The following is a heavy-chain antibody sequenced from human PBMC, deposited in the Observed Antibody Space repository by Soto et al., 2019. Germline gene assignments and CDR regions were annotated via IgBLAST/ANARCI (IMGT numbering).Heavy chain of an antibody. CDR3: ASTVTGAFDI. CDR2: IIPIFGTA. CDR1: GVTFSSYA. D-gene: IGHD4-17*01. Sequence: SVKVSCQASGVTFSSYAISWVRQAPGQGLEWMGGIIPIFGTANYAQKFQGRVTITAGESTSTAYMELSSLRSEDTAVYYCASTVTGAFDIWGQGTMVTVSS. J-gene: IGHJ3*02. V-gene: IGHV1-69*13.